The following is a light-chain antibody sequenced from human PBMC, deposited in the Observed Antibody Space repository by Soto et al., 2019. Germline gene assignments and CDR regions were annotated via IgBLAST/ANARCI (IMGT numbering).Light chain of an antibody. V-gene: IGKV3-20*01. CDR2: GAS. CDR1: QSVSSSY. CDR3: QQYGSSPPWT. J-gene: IGKJ1*01. Sequence: EIVLTQSPGTLSLSPGERATLSCRASQSVSSSYLAWYQQKPGQAPRLLIYGASSRATGIPDRFSGSGSGTDFTLTISGLDPEDFAVYYCQQYGSSPPWTFGQGTKVEVK.